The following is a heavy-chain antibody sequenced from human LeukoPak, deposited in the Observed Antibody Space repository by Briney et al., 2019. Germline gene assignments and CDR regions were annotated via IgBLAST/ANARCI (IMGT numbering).Heavy chain of an antibody. CDR2: INPNSGGT. CDR3: ARDEVHFWSGYYYYMDV. Sequence: GASVKVSCKASGYTFTGYYMHWVRQAPGQGLEWMGRINPNSGGTNYAQKFQGRVTMTRDTSISTAYMELSRLRSDDTAVYYCARDEVHFWSGYYYYMDVWGKGTTVTVSS. CDR1: GYTFTGYY. V-gene: IGHV1-2*06. D-gene: IGHD3-3*02. J-gene: IGHJ6*03.